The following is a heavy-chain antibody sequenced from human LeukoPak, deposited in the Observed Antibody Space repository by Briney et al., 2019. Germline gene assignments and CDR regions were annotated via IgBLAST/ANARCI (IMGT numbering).Heavy chain of an antibody. J-gene: IGHJ4*02. D-gene: IGHD5-24*01. Sequence: GGSLRLSCAASGFTFSSYAINWVRQAPGKGLEWVSGISGSGDGTYYADSVKGRFTISRDNSKNTLYLQMNSLTAGDTAIYYCAKDRDPHGDGYNWGPFDYWGQGTLVTVSS. V-gene: IGHV3-23*01. CDR2: ISGSGDGT. CDR1: GFTFSSYA. CDR3: AKDRDPHGDGYNWGPFDY.